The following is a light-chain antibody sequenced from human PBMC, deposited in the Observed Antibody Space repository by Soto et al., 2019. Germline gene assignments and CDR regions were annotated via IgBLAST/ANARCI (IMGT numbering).Light chain of an antibody. CDR2: GAS. Sequence: ETVMTQSPATLSVSPGEGATLSCRASQSVSINLAWYQQKPGQAPRLLIYGASTRATGIPARFSGSGSGTEFTHTISSLQSEDFAVYYCQQYNNWPPITFGQGTRLEIK. CDR3: QQYNNWPPIT. V-gene: IGKV3-15*01. CDR1: QSVSIN. J-gene: IGKJ5*01.